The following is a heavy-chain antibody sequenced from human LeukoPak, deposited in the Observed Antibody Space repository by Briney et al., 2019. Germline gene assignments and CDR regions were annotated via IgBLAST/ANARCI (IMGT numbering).Heavy chain of an antibody. CDR2: IYYSGST. J-gene: IGHJ3*02. D-gene: IGHD7-27*01. Sequence: SETLSLTCTVSGGSISSYYWSWIRQPPGKGLEWIGYIYYSGSTNYNPSLKSRVTISVDASKNQFSLKLSSVTAADTAVYYCASSGLGISASDIWGQGTMVTVSS. V-gene: IGHV4-59*01. CDR3: ASSGLGISASDI. CDR1: GGSISSYY.